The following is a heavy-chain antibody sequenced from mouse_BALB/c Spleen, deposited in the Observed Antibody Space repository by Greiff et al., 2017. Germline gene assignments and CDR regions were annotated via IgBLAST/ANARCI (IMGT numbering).Heavy chain of an antibody. J-gene: IGHJ1*01. V-gene: IGHV2-9*02. CDR1: GFSLTSYG. CDR3: ARGNYYGSRGYFDV. Sequence: VQRVESGPGLVAPSQSLSITCTVSGFSLTSYGVHWVRQPPGKGLEWLGVIWAGGSTNYNSALMSRLSISKDNSKSQVFLKMNSLQTDDTAMYYCARGNYYGSRGYFDVWGAGTTVTVSS. D-gene: IGHD1-1*01. CDR2: IWAGGST.